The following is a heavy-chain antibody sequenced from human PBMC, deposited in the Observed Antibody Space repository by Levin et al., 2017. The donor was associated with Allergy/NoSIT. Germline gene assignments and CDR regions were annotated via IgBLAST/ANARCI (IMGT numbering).Heavy chain of an antibody. V-gene: IGHV4-59*08. CDR2: IYYSGST. J-gene: IGHJ4*02. D-gene: IGHD2-21*02. CDR3: ARHGPSLLAYCGGDCYSLFDY. CDR1: GGSISSYY. Sequence: SETLSLTCTVSGGSISSYYWSWIRQPPGKGLEWIAYIYYSGSTNYNPSLKSRVTISVDTSKNQFSLKLSSVTAADTAVYYCARHGPSLLAYCGGDCYSLFDYWGQGTLVTVSS.